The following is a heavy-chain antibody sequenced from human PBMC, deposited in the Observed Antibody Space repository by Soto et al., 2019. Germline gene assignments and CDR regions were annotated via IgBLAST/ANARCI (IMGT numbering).Heavy chain of an antibody. CDR1: GFTFSSYA. V-gene: IGHV3-30*14. Sequence: GGSLRLSCAASGFTFSSYAMHWVRQAPGKGLEWVAVISYDGSNKYYADSVKGRFTISRDNSKNTLYLQMNSLRAEDTAVYYCASMSHFDDFWSGYYSGDAFDIRGQGTMVTVSS. CDR3: ASMSHFDDFWSGYYSGDAFDI. CDR2: ISYDGSNK. D-gene: IGHD3-3*01. J-gene: IGHJ3*02.